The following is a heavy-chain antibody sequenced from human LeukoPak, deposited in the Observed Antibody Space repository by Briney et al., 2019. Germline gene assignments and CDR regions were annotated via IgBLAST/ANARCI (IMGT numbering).Heavy chain of an antibody. D-gene: IGHD6-6*01. Sequence: ASVKVSCKASGHTFTSYGISWVRQAPGHGLEWMGWISAYNGNTNYAQKLQGRVTMTTDTSTSTAYMELRSLRSDDTAVYYCARGELEEYSSSSFADYWGQGTLVTVSS. CDR2: ISAYNGNT. J-gene: IGHJ4*02. CDR3: ARGELEEYSSSSFADY. V-gene: IGHV1-18*01. CDR1: GHTFTSYG.